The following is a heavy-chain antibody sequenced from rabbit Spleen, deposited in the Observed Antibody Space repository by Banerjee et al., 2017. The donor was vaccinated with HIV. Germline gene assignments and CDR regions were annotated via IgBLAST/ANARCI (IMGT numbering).Heavy chain of an antibody. Sequence: QSLEESGGDLVKPGASLTLTCIASGVSFSDKDVMCWVRQAPGKGLEWIACINIVTGKSVYASWAKGRFVMSTTSSTTVTLQMTSLTAADTGTYVCARDLVAVIRWNFNLWGPGALVSGS. CDR3: ARDLVAVIRWNFNL. CDR1: GVSFSDKDV. D-gene: IGHD4-2*01. CDR2: INIVTGKS. V-gene: IGHV1S40*01. J-gene: IGHJ4*01.